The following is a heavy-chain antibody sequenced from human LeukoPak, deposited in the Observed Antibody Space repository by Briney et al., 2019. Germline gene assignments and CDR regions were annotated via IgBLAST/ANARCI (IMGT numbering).Heavy chain of an antibody. V-gene: IGHV3-23*01. D-gene: IGHD3-9*01. Sequence: HPGGSLRLSCAASGFTFSSSAMTWVRQAPEKGLEWVSTLSGSGDSTYYADSVKGQFTISRDNSKNTLFLEMNRLRAEDTAIYYCAKEAYYDILSGSEAEGFMDVWGKGTAVIVSS. J-gene: IGHJ6*03. CDR3: AKEAYYDILSGSEAEGFMDV. CDR2: LSGSGDST. CDR1: GFTFSSSA.